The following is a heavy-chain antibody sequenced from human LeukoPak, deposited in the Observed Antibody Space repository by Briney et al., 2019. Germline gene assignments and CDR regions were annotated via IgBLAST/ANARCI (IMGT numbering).Heavy chain of an antibody. CDR1: GFTFSSYA. V-gene: IGHV3-23*01. J-gene: IGHJ6*03. CDR3: ATAIFGVVHYYMDV. D-gene: IGHD3-3*01. CDR2: ISGSGGST. Sequence: GGSLRLSCAASGFTFSSYAMSWVRQAPGKGLEWVSAISGSGGSTYYADSVKGRFTISRDNSKNTLYLQMNSLRAEDTAVYYCATAIFGVVHYYMDVWGKGTTVTVSS.